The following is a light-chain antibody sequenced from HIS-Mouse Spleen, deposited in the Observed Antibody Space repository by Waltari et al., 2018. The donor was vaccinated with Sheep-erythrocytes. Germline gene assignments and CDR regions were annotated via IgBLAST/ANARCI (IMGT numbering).Light chain of an antibody. Sequence: DIQMTQSPSSVSASVGDRVTITCRASQGISSWLGWYQQKPRKAPKLLIYAASSLQSGVPSRFSGSGSRTDFTLTISSLQPEDFATYYCQQANSFPPTFGQGTKVEIK. CDR2: AAS. J-gene: IGKJ1*01. CDR3: QQANSFPPT. CDR1: QGISSW. V-gene: IGKV1-12*01.